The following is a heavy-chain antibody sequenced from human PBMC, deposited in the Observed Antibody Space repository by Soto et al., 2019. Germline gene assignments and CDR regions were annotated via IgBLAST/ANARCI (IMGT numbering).Heavy chain of an antibody. CDR3: TTDDYGI. Sequence: EAQLVESGGGLVKPGGSLRLSCAASGFTFSNAWMGWLRQAPGKGLEWVGRIKSKTDRGTIDYAAPVKGRFTISRDDSENTLFLQMNSLKTEDTAVYYCTTDDYGIWGQGTMVTVSS. V-gene: IGHV3-15*01. J-gene: IGHJ3*02. CDR2: IKSKTDRGTI. D-gene: IGHD4-17*01. CDR1: GFTFSNAW.